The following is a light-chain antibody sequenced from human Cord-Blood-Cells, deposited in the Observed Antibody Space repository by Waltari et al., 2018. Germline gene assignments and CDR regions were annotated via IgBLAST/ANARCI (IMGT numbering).Light chain of an antibody. CDR3: AAWDDSLNGVL. V-gene: IGLV1-44*01. CDR1: SPNIGSNT. CDR2: SNN. Sequence: QSVMTQPPSASGTPGQRATISCSGSSPNIGSNTVNWYQQPPGTAPKLLIYSNNQRPSGVPDRFSGSKSGTSASLAISGLQSEDEADYYCAAWDDSLNGVLFGGGTKLTVL. J-gene: IGLJ2*01.